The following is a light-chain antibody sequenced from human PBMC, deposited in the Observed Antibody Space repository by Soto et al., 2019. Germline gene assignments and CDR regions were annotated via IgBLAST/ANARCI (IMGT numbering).Light chain of an antibody. Sequence: DIQMTKSPSSLSASVGDRVTITCQASQDINKNLIWYQQKPGKAPKLLIYDASDLETGVPSRFSGSGSGTGFTFTISSLQPEDFATYYCQQYESLPLTFGPGTRLEI. V-gene: IGKV1-33*01. CDR2: DAS. CDR3: QQYESLPLT. J-gene: IGKJ5*01. CDR1: QDINKN.